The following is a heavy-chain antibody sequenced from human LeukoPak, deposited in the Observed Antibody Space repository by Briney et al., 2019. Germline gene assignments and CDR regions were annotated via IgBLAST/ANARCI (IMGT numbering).Heavy chain of an antibody. J-gene: IGHJ4*02. CDR2: INPNSGGT. CDR3: ARSFTMVRGVSLNFDY. Sequence: ASVKVSCKASGYTFTSYYMHWVRQAPGQGLEWMGWINPNSGGTNYAQEFQGWVTMTRDTSISTAYMELSRLRSDDTAVYYCARSFTMVRGVSLNFDYWGQGTLVTVSS. V-gene: IGHV1-2*04. CDR1: GYTFTSYY. D-gene: IGHD3-10*01.